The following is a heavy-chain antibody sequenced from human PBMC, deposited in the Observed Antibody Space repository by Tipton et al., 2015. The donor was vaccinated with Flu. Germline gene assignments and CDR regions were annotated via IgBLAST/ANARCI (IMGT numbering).Heavy chain of an antibody. CDR3: VRLIKDPYISTWYPVCAS. V-gene: IGHV5-51*03. J-gene: IGHJ5*02. CDR1: GDSFTDYW. CDR2: ISPSDSDT. Sequence: VQLVQSGAAVKKPGDSLKISCQGSGDSFTDYWIGWVRQVAGKGLDWMGFISPSDSDTRYSPSFQGQVTFSADKSITTAYLQWSSLKASDTAMYYCVRLIKDPYISTWYPVCASWGQGTLVTVSS. D-gene: IGHD3-16*01.